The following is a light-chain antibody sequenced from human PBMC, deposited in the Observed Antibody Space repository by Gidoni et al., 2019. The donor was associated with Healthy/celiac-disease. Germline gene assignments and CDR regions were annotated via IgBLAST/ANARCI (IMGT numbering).Light chain of an antibody. Sequence: DIQVTQSPSFLSASVGDRVTITGRASQGISSYLAWYQQQPGKAPKLLIYAASTLQSGVPSRFSGSGSGTEFTLTISSLQPEDFATYYCQQLNSYPPFTFGPGTKVDIK. CDR3: QQLNSYPPFT. CDR2: AAS. J-gene: IGKJ3*01. V-gene: IGKV1-9*01. CDR1: QGISSY.